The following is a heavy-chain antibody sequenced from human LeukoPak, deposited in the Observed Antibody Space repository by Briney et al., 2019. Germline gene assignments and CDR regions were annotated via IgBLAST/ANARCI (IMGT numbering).Heavy chain of an antibody. V-gene: IGHV4-59*01. D-gene: IGHD1-26*01. Sequence: SETLSLTCTVSGGSISSYYWSWIRQPPGKGLEWIGYIYYSGSTNYNPSLKSRVTISVDTSKNQFSLKLSSVTAADTAVYYCARDRRRELYGMDVWGQGTTVTVSS. CDR3: ARDRRRELYGMDV. J-gene: IGHJ6*02. CDR2: IYYSGST. CDR1: GGSISSYY.